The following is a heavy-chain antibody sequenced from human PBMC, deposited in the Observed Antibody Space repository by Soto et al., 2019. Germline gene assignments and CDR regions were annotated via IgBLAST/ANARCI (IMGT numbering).Heavy chain of an antibody. V-gene: IGHV2-5*02. Sequence: QITLKESGPTLVKPTQTLTLTCTFSGFSLSTSPMSVSWIRQSPGKALEWLALIYWDGDTRYSPSLQGRLTVSKDTSKNQGVLIMTNMDPLDTATYYCAHNDATVAGSGVHWGQGTLVTVSS. CDR2: IYWDGDT. CDR3: AHNDATVAGSGVH. D-gene: IGHD3-10*01. CDR1: GFSLSTSPMS. J-gene: IGHJ4*02.